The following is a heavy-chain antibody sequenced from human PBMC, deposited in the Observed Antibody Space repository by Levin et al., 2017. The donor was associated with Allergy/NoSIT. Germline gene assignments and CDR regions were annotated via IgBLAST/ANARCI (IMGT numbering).Heavy chain of an antibody. Sequence: GGSLRLSCAASGFTFSSYAMHWVRQAPGKGLEWVAVISYDGSNKYYADSVKGRFTISRDNSKNTLYLQMNSLRAEDTAVYYCARDGVHGGSHYYYYGMDVWGQGTTVTVSS. CDR1: GFTFSSYA. CDR3: ARDGVHGGSHYYYYGMDV. V-gene: IGHV3-30*04. CDR2: ISYDGSNK. J-gene: IGHJ6*02. D-gene: IGHD3-16*01.